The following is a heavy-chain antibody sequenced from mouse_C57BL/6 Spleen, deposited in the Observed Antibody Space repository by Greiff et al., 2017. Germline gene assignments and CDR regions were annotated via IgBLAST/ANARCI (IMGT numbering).Heavy chain of an antibody. Sequence: QVQLQQSEAELARPGASVKLSCKASGYTFTSYGISWVKQRTGQGLEWIGEIYPRSGNTYYNEKFKGKATMTADKSSSKAYMELRSLTSEDSAVYFCARWAEYDGGGFDYWGQGTTLTVSS. CDR2: IYPRSGNT. V-gene: IGHV1-81*01. CDR3: ARWAEYDGGGFDY. J-gene: IGHJ2*01. CDR1: GYTFTSYG. D-gene: IGHD2-4*01.